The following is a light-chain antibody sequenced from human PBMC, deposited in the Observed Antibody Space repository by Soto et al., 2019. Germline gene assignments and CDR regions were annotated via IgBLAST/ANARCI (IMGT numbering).Light chain of an antibody. Sequence: EIVMTQSPATLSVTPGERATLSCRASQSVSSNLAWYQQKPGQAPRLLIYEASSLQSGVPSRISGSGSGTDFTLTISSLQPEDFATYYCQQANSFPITLGQGTRLEIK. V-gene: IGKV3-15*01. CDR1: QSVSSN. CDR3: QQANSFPIT. J-gene: IGKJ5*01. CDR2: EAS.